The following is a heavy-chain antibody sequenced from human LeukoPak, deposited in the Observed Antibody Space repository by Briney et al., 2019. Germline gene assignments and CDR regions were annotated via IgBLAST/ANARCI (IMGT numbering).Heavy chain of an antibody. D-gene: IGHD3-3*01. CDR3: ARDTGKSGYPDY. CDR2: IYSSGII. CDR1: GGSISSYY. V-gene: IGHV4-4*07. J-gene: IGHJ4*02. Sequence: SETLSLTCTASGGSISSYYWSWIRQPAGKAPEWIGRIYSSGIINYNPSLKSRVTMSLDNSKNQLSLKLSYVTAADTAVYYCARDTGKSGYPDYWGQGTLVTVSS.